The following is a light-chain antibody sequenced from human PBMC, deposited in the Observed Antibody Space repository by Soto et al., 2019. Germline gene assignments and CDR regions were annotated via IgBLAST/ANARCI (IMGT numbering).Light chain of an antibody. J-gene: IGKJ2*01. CDR2: SAS. V-gene: IGKV1-39*01. Sequence: IQMTQSPSSLSASVGGRVTITCRASQSILAYLNWYQVKLGKPPRLLIFSASNLQSGVPPRFNGSGSGTDFALTIGGVEPDDAATYYCQQTYAPAFTFGQGTKL. CDR1: QSILAY. CDR3: QQTYAPAFT.